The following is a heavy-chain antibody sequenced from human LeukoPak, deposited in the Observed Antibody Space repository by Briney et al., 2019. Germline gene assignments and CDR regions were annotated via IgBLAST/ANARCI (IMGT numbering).Heavy chain of an antibody. D-gene: IGHD5-24*01. Sequence: SETLSLTCTVSGDSIRSSYWSWIRQSPGKGLEWIGFIHTTGSTDYNPSLKSRVTISVDTSKNQFSLKLRSVTAADTAVYYCASIQGDGYTLFDYWGQGTLVTVSS. CDR2: IHTTGST. V-gene: IGHV4-59*01. CDR1: GDSIRSSY. J-gene: IGHJ4*02. CDR3: ASIQGDGYTLFDY.